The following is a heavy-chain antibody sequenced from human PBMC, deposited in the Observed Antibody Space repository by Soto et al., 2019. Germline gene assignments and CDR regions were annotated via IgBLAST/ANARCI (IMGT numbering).Heavy chain of an antibody. D-gene: IGHD2-15*01. Sequence: QVQLVQSGAEVKKPGASVKVSCKVSGYTLTELSMHWVRQAPGKGLEWMGGFDPEDGETIYAQKFQGRVTMTKDTSTDTAYMELSSLRSEDTAVYYCATAVRDIVVVVAAIDAFDIWGQGTMVTVSS. J-gene: IGHJ3*02. CDR2: FDPEDGET. CDR1: GYTLTELS. V-gene: IGHV1-24*01. CDR3: ATAVRDIVVVVAAIDAFDI.